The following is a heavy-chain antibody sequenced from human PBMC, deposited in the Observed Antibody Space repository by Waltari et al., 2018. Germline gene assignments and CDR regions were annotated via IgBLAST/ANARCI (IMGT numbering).Heavy chain of an antibody. V-gene: IGHV3-23*01. D-gene: IGHD6-13*01. J-gene: IGHJ4*02. CDR2: ISGSGVDT. CDR1: GISLRKFG. Sequence: VQLLESGGGLVQPGGSLRLSCAASGISLRKFGMSWVRQAPGKGLEWVSGISGSGVDTHYADSVKGRFIISRDKSKNTLYLQMNSLRVDDTAVYYCAKDWQQLEDLSPTPFDSWGQGTLVTVSS. CDR3: AKDWQQLEDLSPTPFDS.